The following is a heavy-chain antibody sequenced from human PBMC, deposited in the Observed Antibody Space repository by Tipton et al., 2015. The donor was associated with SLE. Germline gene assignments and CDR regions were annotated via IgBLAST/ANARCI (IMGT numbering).Heavy chain of an antibody. V-gene: IGHV5-51*01. CDR1: GYRFDTYW. Sequence: QLVQSGAEVKKSGESLKISCKASGYRFDTYWIGWVRQMRGKGLECMGIIYPDESDTKYSPSFEGQVTISADMSITTAYLQWSSLKASDTAIYYCARQDYRGYYYYGLDVWGQGTTVTVSS. J-gene: IGHJ6*02. CDR3: ARQDYRGYYYYGLDV. CDR2: IYPDESDT. D-gene: IGHD4-11*01.